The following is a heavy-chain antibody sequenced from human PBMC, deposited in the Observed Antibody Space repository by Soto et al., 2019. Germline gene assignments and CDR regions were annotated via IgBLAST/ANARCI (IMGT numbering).Heavy chain of an antibody. CDR1: GGSISSSNW. CDR2: IYHSGST. Sequence: LRRTLSLTCAVSGGSISSSNWWSWVRQPPGKGLEWIGEIYHSGSTNYNPSLKSRVTIPVDKSKNRFSLKLSAVTAADTAVYYCAPSVEYGSSSALRYYFDYWGQGTLVTVSS. V-gene: IGHV4-4*03. CDR3: APSVEYGSSSALRYYFDY. J-gene: IGHJ4*02. D-gene: IGHD6-6*01.